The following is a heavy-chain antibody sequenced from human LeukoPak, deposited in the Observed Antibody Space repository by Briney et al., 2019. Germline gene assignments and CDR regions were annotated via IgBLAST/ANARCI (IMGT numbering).Heavy chain of an antibody. J-gene: IGHJ4*02. Sequence: PGGSLRLSCAGSGDSWMHWVRQVPGKGLVWVSRIKTDGSSTSYADSVKGRFTISNDNAENTLYLQMNSLRAEDTAVYYCARGTYGDYAHWGQGTLVTVSS. CDR2: IKTDGSST. D-gene: IGHD4-17*01. V-gene: IGHV3-74*01. CDR3: ARGTYGDYAH. CDR1: GDSW.